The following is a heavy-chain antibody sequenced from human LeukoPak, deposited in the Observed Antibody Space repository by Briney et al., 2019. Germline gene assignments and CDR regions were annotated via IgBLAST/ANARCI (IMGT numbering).Heavy chain of an antibody. CDR1: GGSISSYY. CDR2: IYYSGST. CDR3: ARGDKDVVVVAATLDY. J-gene: IGHJ4*02. D-gene: IGHD2-15*01. Sequence: SETLSLTCTVSGGSISSYYWSWIRQPPGKGLEWIGYIYYSGSTNYNPSLKSRVTISVDTSKNQFSLKLSSVTAADTAVYYCARGDKDVVVVAATLDYWGQGTLVTVSS. V-gene: IGHV4-59*12.